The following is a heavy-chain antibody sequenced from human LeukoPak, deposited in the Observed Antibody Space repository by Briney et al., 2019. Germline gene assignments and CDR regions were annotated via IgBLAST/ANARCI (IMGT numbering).Heavy chain of an antibody. CDR1: GGTFSNYA. D-gene: IGHD1-14*01. CDR2: INPNSGGT. J-gene: IGHJ6*03. V-gene: IGHV1-2*02. Sequence: GASVKVSCKASGGTFSNYAISWVRQAPGQGREWMGWINPNSGGTNYAQKFQGRVTMTRDTSISTAYMELSRLRSDDTAVYYCARGVAGVYFYYYMDVWGKGTTVTVSS. CDR3: ARGVAGVYFYYYMDV.